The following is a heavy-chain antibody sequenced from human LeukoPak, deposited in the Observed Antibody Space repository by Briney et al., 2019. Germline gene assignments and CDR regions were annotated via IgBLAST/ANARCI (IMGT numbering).Heavy chain of an antibody. CDR2: IIPIFGTA. J-gene: IGHJ6*02. V-gene: IGHV1-69*13. CDR3: ATVYSNYPPQYYYYYGMDV. CDR1: GGTFSSYA. D-gene: IGHD4-11*01. Sequence: GASVKVSCKASGGTFSSYAISWVRQAPGQGLEWMGGIIPIFGTANYAQKFQGRVTITADESTSTAYMELSSLRSEDTAVYYCATVYSNYPPQYYYYYGMDVWGQGTTVTVSS.